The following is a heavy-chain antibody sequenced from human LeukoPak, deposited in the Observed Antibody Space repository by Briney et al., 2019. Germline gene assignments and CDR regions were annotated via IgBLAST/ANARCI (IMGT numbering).Heavy chain of an antibody. CDR2: ISGSGGRT. D-gene: IGHD1-26*01. V-gene: IGHV3-23*01. J-gene: IGHJ4*02. CDR3: AKDRTLVGAPNGY. CDR1: AFILSSHA. Sequence: GGSLRLSCEASAFILSSHAMTLGRQAPPTGRDSVSAISGSGGRTDYADSVKGRFTISRDNSKNTLYLQMNSLRAEDTAIYYCAKDRTLVGAPNGYWGQGTLATVSS.